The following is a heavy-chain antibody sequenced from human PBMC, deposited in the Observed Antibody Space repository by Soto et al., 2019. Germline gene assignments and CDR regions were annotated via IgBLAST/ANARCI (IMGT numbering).Heavy chain of an antibody. CDR2: VSYDGSNE. D-gene: IGHD6-13*01. J-gene: IGHJ3*02. V-gene: IGHV3-30*03. CDR3: ALRIPLAGPYRAFDI. CDR1: GFTFSNFA. Sequence: QVQLVESGGGVVQPGRSLRVSCAASGFTFSNFAMHWVRQAPGKGLEWVSTVSYDGSNEHYADSLKGRFTISRDNSKNTLYLQMDSPRAENTALYYCALRIPLAGPYRAFDIWGQGTMVTVSS.